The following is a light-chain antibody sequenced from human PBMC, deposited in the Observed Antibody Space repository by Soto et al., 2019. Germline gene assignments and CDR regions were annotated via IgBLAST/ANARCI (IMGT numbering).Light chain of an antibody. CDR1: QSLLHSNGYNY. CDR3: MQGTHWTIT. V-gene: IGKV2-28*01. J-gene: IGKJ5*01. Sequence: DIVMTQSPLSLSVTPGEPASISCRSSQSLLHSNGYNYLDWYLQKRGQSPQVXIYVGSNRESGVRDRFSGSGSGTDFTLKISRVEAEDVGVYYCMQGTHWTITFGQGTRLEIK. CDR2: VGS.